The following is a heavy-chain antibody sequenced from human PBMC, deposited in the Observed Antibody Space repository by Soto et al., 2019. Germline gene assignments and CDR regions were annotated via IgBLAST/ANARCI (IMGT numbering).Heavy chain of an antibody. V-gene: IGHV1-8*01. CDR2: MQPSTGRT. J-gene: IGHJ4*02. CDR1: GYSFTSLD. D-gene: IGHD1-1*01. CDR3: ASRAETNGWNGFGADKYYFDF. Sequence: QVQLVQSGAEVREPEASVKVSCKASGYSFTSLDINWVRQTAGQGLEWMGWMQPSTGRTGYGQKIQGRATMTRDTSITTAYMEQTTPTLDDTAVYYCASRAETNGWNGFGADKYYFDFWGQGTLVTVSS.